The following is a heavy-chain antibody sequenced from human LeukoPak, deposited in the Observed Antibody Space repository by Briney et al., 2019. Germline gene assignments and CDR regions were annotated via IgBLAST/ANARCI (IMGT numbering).Heavy chain of an antibody. CDR2: INHSGST. CDR1: GGSFSGYY. D-gene: IGHD1-14*01. V-gene: IGHV4-34*01. CDR3: ARDRVSPEPDYYMDV. J-gene: IGHJ6*03. Sequence: PSETLSLTCAVYGGSFSGYYWSWIRQPPGKGLEWIGEINHSGSTNYNPSLKSRVTISVDTSKNQFSLKLSSVTAADTAVYYCARDRVSPEPDYYMDVWGKGTTVTISS.